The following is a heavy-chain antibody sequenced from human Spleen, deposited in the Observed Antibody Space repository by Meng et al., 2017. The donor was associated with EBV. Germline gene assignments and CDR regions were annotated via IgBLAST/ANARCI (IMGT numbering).Heavy chain of an antibody. CDR1: DVSVTRGEYY. D-gene: IGHD6-19*01. CDR2: IHYGGAS. CDR3: ARGHSSDWDYFFDS. Sequence: VQLHGSGPGLVKPSDTLSPTCSVSDVSVTRGEYYWTWIRQSPGKGLEWIGYIHYGGASNYNPSLKSRVTISLDTSKNQFSLRVNAVTAADTAVYFCARGHSSDWDYFFDSWGLGTLVTVSS. V-gene: IGHV4-61*08. J-gene: IGHJ4*02.